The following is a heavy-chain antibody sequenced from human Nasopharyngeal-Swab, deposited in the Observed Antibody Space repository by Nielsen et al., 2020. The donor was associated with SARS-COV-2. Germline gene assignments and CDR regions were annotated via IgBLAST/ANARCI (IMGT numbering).Heavy chain of an antibody. CDR3: ARLGTESYHYYSLDV. CDR1: GFTFNMYS. V-gene: IGHV3-21*01. Sequence: GESLKISCVPSGFTFNMYSMHWFRQAPGKGLEWVSSISSSSNYIYYGDSAKGRFTISRDNTQKSLYLEMNSLRVEDTAVYYCARLGTESYHYYSLDVWGQGTTVSVSS. D-gene: IGHD1-1*01. CDR2: ISSSSNYI. J-gene: IGHJ6*02.